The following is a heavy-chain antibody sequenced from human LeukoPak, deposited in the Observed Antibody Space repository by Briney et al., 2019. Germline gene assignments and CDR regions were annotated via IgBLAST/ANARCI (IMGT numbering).Heavy chain of an antibody. V-gene: IGHV4-4*07. J-gene: IGHJ5*01. CDR1: DGSIIAYY. Sequence: SETLSLTCTVSDGSIIAYYWSWIRQPAGKGREYIGRIFPSGSTTYNPSLKSRVTMSVDTSKNQFSLKLTSVTAADTAVYYWAKLNPRRWFDSWGQGILVTVSS. CDR2: IFPSGST. CDR3: AKLNPRRWFDS. D-gene: IGHD5-24*01.